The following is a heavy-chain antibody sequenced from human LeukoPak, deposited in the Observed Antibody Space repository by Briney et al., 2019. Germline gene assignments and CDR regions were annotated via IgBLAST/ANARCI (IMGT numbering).Heavy chain of an antibody. D-gene: IGHD2-8*02. CDR1: GYSISSGYS. CDR3: ARTEPGYYYMDV. V-gene: IGHV4-38-2*02. CDR2: FYHSGST. J-gene: IGHJ6*03. Sequence: SETLSLTCTVSGYSISSGYSWDWIRPPPGKGLEWIGSFYHSGSTYYSPSLKSRVTIAGDTSKNHLSLNLNSVTAADPAVYFCARTEPGYYYMDVWGKGTTVTVSS.